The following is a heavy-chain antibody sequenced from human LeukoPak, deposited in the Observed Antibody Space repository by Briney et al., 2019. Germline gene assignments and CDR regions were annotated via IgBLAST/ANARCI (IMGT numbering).Heavy chain of an antibody. J-gene: IGHJ5*02. D-gene: IGHD3-3*01. CDR2: IVLGSGNT. CDR1: GFTFHTSA. CDR3: AAQRGASLHDFWSTRLFDP. Sequence: ASVKVSCKASGFTFHTSAMQWVRQARGQRLEWIGWIVLGSGNTVYSHKFHDRVIITRDMSTSTVYMELDSLGSEDPAVYYCAAQRGASLHDFWSTRLFDPWGQGTLVTVSS. V-gene: IGHV1-58*02.